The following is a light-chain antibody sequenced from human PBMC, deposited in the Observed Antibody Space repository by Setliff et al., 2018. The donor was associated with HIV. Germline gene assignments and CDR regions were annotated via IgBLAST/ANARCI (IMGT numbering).Light chain of an antibody. V-gene: IGLV2-14*03. J-gene: IGLJ2*01. Sequence: QSALTQPASVSGSPGQSITISCTGTSNDIGGYKYVSWYQQHPGKAPTLMIYDVTNRPSGVSSRFSGSKSGNTASLTISGLQAEDEASYFCSSYISSSTLVFGGGTK. CDR1: SNDIGGYKY. CDR3: SSYISSSTLV. CDR2: DVT.